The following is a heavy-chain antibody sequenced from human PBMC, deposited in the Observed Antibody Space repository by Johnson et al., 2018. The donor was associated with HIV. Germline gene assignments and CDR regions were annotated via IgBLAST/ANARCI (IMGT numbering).Heavy chain of an antibody. CDR3: ARGFEDTAMGDDAFDI. CDR2: IYSGGST. CDR1: GFTVSSNY. D-gene: IGHD5-18*01. Sequence: QLVESGGGLIQPGGSLRLSCAASGFTVSSNYMSWVRQAPGKGLEWVSVIYSGGSTYYADSVKGRFTISRDNSKNTLYLQMNSLRAEDTAVYYCARGFEDTAMGDDAFDIWGQGTMVTVSS. J-gene: IGHJ3*02. V-gene: IGHV3-53*01.